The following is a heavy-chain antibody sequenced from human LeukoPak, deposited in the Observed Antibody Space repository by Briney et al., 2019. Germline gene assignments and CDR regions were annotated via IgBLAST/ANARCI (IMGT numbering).Heavy chain of an antibody. CDR3: AREFLREVASGSFDI. V-gene: IGHV3-74*01. CDR1: GFTFGTYS. D-gene: IGHD3-3*01. Sequence: GGSLRLSCAASGFTFGTYSMNWVRQAPGEGLVWLSRIYIDGSSTNYADSVKGRFTVSRDNANSTLYLQMNSLRAEDTAVYYCAREFLREVASGSFDIWGQGTMVTVSS. CDR2: IYIDGSST. J-gene: IGHJ3*02.